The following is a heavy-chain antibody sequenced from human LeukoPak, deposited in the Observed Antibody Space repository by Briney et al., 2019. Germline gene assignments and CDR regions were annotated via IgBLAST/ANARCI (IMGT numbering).Heavy chain of an antibody. CDR1: GGSISSDY. J-gene: IGHJ6*02. Sequence: SETLSLTCSVSGGSISSDYWAWIRQPPGKGLDWIGYMYYTGSTNYNPSLKSRVTISLATSKKQFPLKLSSVTAADTAVYYCVRVSVVYGMDVWGRGTTVTVSS. CDR3: VRVSVVYGMDV. V-gene: IGHV4-59*01. CDR2: MYYTGST.